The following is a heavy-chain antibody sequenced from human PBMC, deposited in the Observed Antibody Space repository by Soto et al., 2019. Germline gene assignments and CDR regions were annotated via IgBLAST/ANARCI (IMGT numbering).Heavy chain of an antibody. CDR3: ARYVNDYDSSGYYYGGKRRGHWFDP. V-gene: IGHV1-18*01. Sequence: ASVTVSCKASGSTFTSYGISWVRQAPGPGLERVGWISAYNGKTNYEQKLQGRVTMTTYTSTSTAYMELRSLRSDDTAVYYCARYVNDYDSSGYYYGGKRRGHWFDPWGQGTLVTVSS. CDR2: ISAYNGKT. J-gene: IGHJ5*02. D-gene: IGHD3-22*01. CDR1: GSTFTSYG.